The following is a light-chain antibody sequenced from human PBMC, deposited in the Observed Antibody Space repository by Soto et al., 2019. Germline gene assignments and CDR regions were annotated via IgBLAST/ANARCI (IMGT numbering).Light chain of an antibody. V-gene: IGLV1-44*01. CDR3: AVWDGSLNGGV. Sequence: QAVVTQPPSASGTPGQRVTISCSGRSSNIGSHTVNWYQQLPGSAPKLLIYTNNQRPSGVPDRFSGSKSGTSASLAISGLQSEDEADYYCAVWDGSLNGGVFGGGTKLTVL. CDR2: TNN. CDR1: SSNIGSHT. J-gene: IGLJ3*02.